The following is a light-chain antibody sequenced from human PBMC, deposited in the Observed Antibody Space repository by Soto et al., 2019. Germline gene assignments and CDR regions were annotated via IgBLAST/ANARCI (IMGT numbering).Light chain of an antibody. CDR2: DVS. Sequence: QSALTQPASVSGSPGQSITISSTGTRSDVGGYNYVSWYQQHPGKAPKLMIYDVSNRPSRVSNRFSGSKSGNTASLTISVLQAEDEADYYCSSYTSSSTLVVFCGGTKVTVL. CDR1: RSDVGGYNY. V-gene: IGLV2-14*01. CDR3: SSYTSSSTLVV. J-gene: IGLJ2*01.